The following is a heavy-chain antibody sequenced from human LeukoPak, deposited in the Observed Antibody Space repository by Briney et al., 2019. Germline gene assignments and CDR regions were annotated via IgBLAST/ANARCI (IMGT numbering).Heavy chain of an antibody. J-gene: IGHJ4*01. D-gene: IGHD5-18*01. V-gene: IGHV3-48*01. CDR3: AKDRIQLWPRNPPHEIDF. Sequence: GGSLRLSCVGSGFTFSTYSMNWVRQAPGKGLEWVSYIRSSGSPIYYADSVKGRFTISRDDAKNSLHLQLNSLRPEDTATYFCAKDRIQLWPRNPPHEIDFWGHGTLVAVSS. CDR1: GFTFSTYS. CDR2: IRSSGSPI.